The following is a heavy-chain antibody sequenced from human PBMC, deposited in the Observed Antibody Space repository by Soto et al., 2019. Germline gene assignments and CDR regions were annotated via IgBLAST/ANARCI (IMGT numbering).Heavy chain of an antibody. CDR2: FFIGGNT. CDR3: ARYYYGSGSYPSYYGMDV. D-gene: IGHD3-10*01. Sequence: SETLSLTCSVSGGSISSSTYYWGWMRQPPGKGLEWIASFFIGGNTYYNPSLKSRVSTSVDTSKNQFSLRLSSVTAADTAVYYCARYYYGSGSYPSYYGMDVWGQGTTVTVSS. CDR1: GGSISSSTYY. V-gene: IGHV4-39*01. J-gene: IGHJ6*02.